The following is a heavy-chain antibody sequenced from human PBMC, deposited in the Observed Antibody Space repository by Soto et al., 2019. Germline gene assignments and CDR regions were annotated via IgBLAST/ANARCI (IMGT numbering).Heavy chain of an antibody. CDR1: GFTFNNYW. CDR3: ARGNWGSHPLDY. CDR2: IKQDGSEK. V-gene: IGHV3-7*01. Sequence: GGSLRLSCAASGFTFNNYWMSWARQAPGKGLEWVANIKQDGSEKYYVDSVKGRFTISRDNAKNSLYLQMNSLRAEDTAVYYCARGNWGSHPLDYWGQGTLVTVSS. J-gene: IGHJ4*02. D-gene: IGHD7-27*01.